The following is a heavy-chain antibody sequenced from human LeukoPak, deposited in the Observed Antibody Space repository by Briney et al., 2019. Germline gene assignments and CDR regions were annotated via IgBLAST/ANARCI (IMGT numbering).Heavy chain of an antibody. CDR2: ISGSGGST. CDR1: GSTFSSYA. J-gene: IGHJ4*02. V-gene: IGHV3-23*01. Sequence: PGGSLRLSCAASGSTFSSYAMSWVRQAPGKGLEWVSAISGSGGSTYYADSVRGRFTISRDNSKNTLYLQMNSLRAEDTAVYYCAKGGDVLLWFRESYFDYWGQGTLVTVSS. CDR3: AKGGDVLLWFRESYFDY. D-gene: IGHD3-10*01.